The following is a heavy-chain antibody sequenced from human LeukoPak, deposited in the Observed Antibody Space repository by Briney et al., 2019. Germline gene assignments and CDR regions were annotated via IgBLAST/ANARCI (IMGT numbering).Heavy chain of an antibody. D-gene: IGHD6-13*01. CDR2: INHSGST. J-gene: IGHJ5*02. CDR3: ARFLQYSSSWYNWFDP. Sequence: SETLSLTCAVYGGSFSGYYWSWIRQPPGKGLEWIGEINHSGSTNYNPSLKSRVTISVDTSKNQFSLKLSSVTAADTAVYHCARFLQYSSSWYNWFDPWGQGTLVTVSS. CDR1: GGSFSGYY. V-gene: IGHV4-34*01.